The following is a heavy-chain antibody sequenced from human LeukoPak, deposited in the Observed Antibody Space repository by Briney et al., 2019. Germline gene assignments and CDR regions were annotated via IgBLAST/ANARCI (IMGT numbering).Heavy chain of an antibody. J-gene: IGHJ4*02. CDR1: GGTFSSYA. D-gene: IGHD4-17*01. Sequence: ASVKVSCKASGGTFSSYAISWVRQAPGQGLEWMGGIIPIFGTANYAQKFQGRVTITTDESTSTAYMELSSLRSEDTAVYYCASGPQDYGDYGRELYCFDYWGQGTLVTVSS. V-gene: IGHV1-69*05. CDR3: ASGPQDYGDYGRELYCFDY. CDR2: IIPIFGTA.